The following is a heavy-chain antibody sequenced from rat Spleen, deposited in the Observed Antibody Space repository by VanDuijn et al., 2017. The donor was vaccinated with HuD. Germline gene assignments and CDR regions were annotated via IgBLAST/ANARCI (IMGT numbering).Heavy chain of an antibody. Sequence: EVQLVESGGGLVQPGRSLKLPCVASGFTFDEYWMTCIRQAPGRGLEWVASINNTGGSIYHADSVKGRFTVSRDNATSTLNLQMDSLRSEDTATYYCARRHYGYTEFFDYWGHGVMVTVSS. J-gene: IGHJ2*01. CDR3: ARRHYGYTEFFDY. CDR2: INNTGGSI. CDR1: GFTFDEYW. V-gene: IGHV5-31*01. D-gene: IGHD1-9*01.